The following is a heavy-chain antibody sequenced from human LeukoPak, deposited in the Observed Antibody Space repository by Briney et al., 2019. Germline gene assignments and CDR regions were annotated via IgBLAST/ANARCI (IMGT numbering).Heavy chain of an antibody. D-gene: IGHD3-3*01. CDR2: ISSSGITI. CDR3: ARGRAHGARSDWNGYYTENYFDY. CDR1: GFTFSDYF. J-gene: IGHJ4*02. Sequence: PGGSLRLSCAASGFTFSDYFMSWIRLAPGKGLEWVSYISSSGITIYYADSVQGRFTISRDNARNSLYLQMSSLRAEDTAVYHCARGRAHGARSDWNGYYTENYFDYWGQGTLVTVSS. V-gene: IGHV3-11*01.